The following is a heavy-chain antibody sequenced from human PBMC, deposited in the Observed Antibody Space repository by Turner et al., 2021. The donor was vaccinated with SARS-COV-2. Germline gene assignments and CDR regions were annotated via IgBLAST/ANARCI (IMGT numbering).Heavy chain of an antibody. J-gene: IGHJ6*02. CDR3: ARDRVVVPALHAMDV. Sequence: QLVQSGAELKKPGSSVTVSCKASGGTFRAYAINWVRQVPGQGLEWMGWISAYNGNTNYAQKLQGRVTMTTDTSTSTAYMELRSLRSDDTAVYYCARDRVVVPALHAMDVWGQGTTVIVSS. D-gene: IGHD2-15*01. CDR2: ISAYNGNT. CDR1: GGTFRAYA. V-gene: IGHV1-18*01.